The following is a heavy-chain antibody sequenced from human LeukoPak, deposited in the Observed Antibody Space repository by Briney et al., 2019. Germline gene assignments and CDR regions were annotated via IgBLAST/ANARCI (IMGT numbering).Heavy chain of an antibody. V-gene: IGHV3-33*06. CDR3: AKDLEPGIAAAGTFDY. D-gene: IGHD6-13*01. Sequence: GGSLRLSCAASGFTFSNYAMHWVRQAPGKGLEGVAVIWYDGSNKYYADSVKGRFTISRDNSKNTLYLQMSSLRADDTAVYYCAKDLEPGIAAAGTFDYWGQGTLVTVSS. CDR2: IWYDGSNK. CDR1: GFTFSNYA. J-gene: IGHJ4*02.